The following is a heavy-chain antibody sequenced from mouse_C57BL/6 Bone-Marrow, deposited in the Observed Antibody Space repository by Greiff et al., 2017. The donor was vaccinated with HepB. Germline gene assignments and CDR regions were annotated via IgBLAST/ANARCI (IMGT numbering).Heavy chain of an antibody. CDR2: IYPSDSET. J-gene: IGHJ2*01. CDR1: GYTFTSYW. CDR3: ARGHYGRDY. V-gene: IGHV1-61*01. Sequence: VQLQQSGAELVRPGSSVKLSCKASGYTFTSYWMDWVKQRPGQGLEWIGNIYPSDSETHYNQKFKDKATLTVDKSSSTAYMQLSSLTSEDSAVYYCARGHYGRDYWGQGTTLTVSS. D-gene: IGHD1-1*01.